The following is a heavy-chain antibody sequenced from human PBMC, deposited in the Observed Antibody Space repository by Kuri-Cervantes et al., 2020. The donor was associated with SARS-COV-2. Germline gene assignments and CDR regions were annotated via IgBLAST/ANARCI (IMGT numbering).Heavy chain of an antibody. Sequence: SETLSLTCAISRDSVSSNSAAWNWIRQSPSRGLEWLARTYYRSKWYNDYAVSVKSRITINPDTSKNQFSLQLNSVTPEDTAVYYCARDVWSKVYCSSTSCYKDPPTHYYYYYYMDVWGKGTTVTVSS. CDR2: TYYRSKWYN. J-gene: IGHJ6*03. CDR3: ARDVWSKVYCSSTSCYKDPPTHYYYYYYMDV. V-gene: IGHV6-1*01. CDR1: RDSVSSNSAA. D-gene: IGHD2-2*02.